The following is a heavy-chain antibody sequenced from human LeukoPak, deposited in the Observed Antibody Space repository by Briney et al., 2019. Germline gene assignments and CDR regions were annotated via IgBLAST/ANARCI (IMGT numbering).Heavy chain of an antibody. CDR3: ARRGGEYCGGDCYSEFDY. V-gene: IGHV1-69*13. CDR2: IIPIFGTA. CDR1: GYTFTSYA. J-gene: IGHJ4*02. D-gene: IGHD2-21*02. Sequence: SVKVPCKASGYTFTSYAMHWVRQAPGQGLEWTGGIIPIFGTANYAQKFQGRVTITADESTSTAYMELSSLRSEDTAVYYCARRGGEYCGGDCYSEFDYWGQGTLVTVSS.